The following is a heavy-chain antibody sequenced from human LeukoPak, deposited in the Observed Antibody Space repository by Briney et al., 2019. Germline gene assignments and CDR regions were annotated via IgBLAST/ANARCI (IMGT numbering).Heavy chain of an antibody. D-gene: IGHD1-26*01. J-gene: IGHJ3*02. Sequence: SETLSLTCTVSGYSISSGYYWGWIRQPPGKGLEWIGSIYHSGSTYYNPSLKSRVTISVDTSKNQFSLKLSSVTAADTAVYYCARDGVGATIYRDAFDIWGQGTMVTVSS. V-gene: IGHV4-38-2*02. CDR1: GYSISSGYY. CDR3: ARDGVGATIYRDAFDI. CDR2: IYHSGST.